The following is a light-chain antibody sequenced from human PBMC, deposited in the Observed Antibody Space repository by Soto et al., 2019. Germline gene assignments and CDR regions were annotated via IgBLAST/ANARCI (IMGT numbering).Light chain of an antibody. CDR2: YDT. J-gene: IGLJ2*01. CDR1: KIGTDS. Sequence: SYELTQPPSVSVAPGKTAIFTCGGKKIGTDSVHWYRQKPGQAPVLVLSYDTDRAAGIPERFSGSSSGTAATLTINRVEDGDEADYYCQVWDTSRDQMIFGGGTKLTVL. V-gene: IGLV3-21*04. CDR3: QVWDTSRDQMI.